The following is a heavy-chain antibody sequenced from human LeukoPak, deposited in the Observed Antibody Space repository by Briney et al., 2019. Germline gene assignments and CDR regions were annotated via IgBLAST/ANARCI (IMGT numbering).Heavy chain of an antibody. J-gene: IGHJ4*02. CDR3: ARDLQEPITMVRGAVDDY. CDR2: INTNTGNP. V-gene: IGHV7-4-1*02. Sequence: GASVKVSCKASGYTFTSYAMNWVRQAPGQGLEWMGWINTNTGNPTYAQGFTGRLVFSLDTSVSTAYLQISSLKAEDTAVYYCARDLQEPITMVRGAVDDYWGRGTLVTVSS. D-gene: IGHD3-10*01. CDR1: GYTFTSYA.